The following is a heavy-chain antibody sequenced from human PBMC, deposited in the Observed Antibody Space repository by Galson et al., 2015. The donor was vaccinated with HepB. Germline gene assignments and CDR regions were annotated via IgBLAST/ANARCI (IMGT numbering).Heavy chain of an antibody. V-gene: IGHV3-23*01. CDR3: AKDLNTYYYDSSGSSGFDY. CDR2: ISGSGGST. J-gene: IGHJ4*02. D-gene: IGHD3-22*01. CDR1: GFTFSSYA. Sequence: SLRLSCAASGFTFSSYAMSWVRQAPGKGLEWVSAISGSGGSTYYADSVKGRFTISRDNSKNTLYLQMNSLRAEDTAVYYCAKDLNTYYYDSSGSSGFDYWGQGTLVTVSS.